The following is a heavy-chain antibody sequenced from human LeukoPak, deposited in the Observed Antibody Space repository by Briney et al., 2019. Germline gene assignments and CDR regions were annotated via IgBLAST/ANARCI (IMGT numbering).Heavy chain of an antibody. Sequence: GGSLRLSCAASGFTFSSYAMSWVRQAPGKGLEWVSAISGSGGSTYYADSVKGRFTISRDNFKTTLYLQMNSLRAEDTAVYYCAKEGGSSLARYYYYMDVWGKGATATVSS. CDR2: ISGSGGST. CDR1: GFTFSSYA. CDR3: AKEGGSSLARYYYYMDV. J-gene: IGHJ6*03. V-gene: IGHV3-23*01. D-gene: IGHD6-13*01.